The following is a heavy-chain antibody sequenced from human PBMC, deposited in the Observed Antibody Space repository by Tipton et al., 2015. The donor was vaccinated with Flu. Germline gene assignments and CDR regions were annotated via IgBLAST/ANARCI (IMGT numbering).Heavy chain of an antibody. CDR1: GFTFSRYG. CDR2: ISYDGSNK. Sequence: SLRLSCAASGFTFSRYGMYWVRQAPGKGLEWVAVISYDGSNKYYADSMKGRFTISRDNSKNTLYLQMNSLRPEDTAVYYCAKDWGAWIQLGAFDIWGQGTMVTVSS. D-gene: IGHD5-18*01. V-gene: IGHV3-30*18. CDR3: AKDWGAWIQLGAFDI. J-gene: IGHJ3*02.